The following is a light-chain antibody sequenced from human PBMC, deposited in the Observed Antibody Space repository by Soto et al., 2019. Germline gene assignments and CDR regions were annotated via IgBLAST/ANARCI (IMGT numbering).Light chain of an antibody. CDR2: KAS. Sequence: DIQMTQSPSTLSASVGDRVTITCRASQSISSWLAWYQQKPGKAPKLLIYKASSLESGVPSRFSGSGSGTEFTLTISRLQPDDFATYYCQQYNSYLSWTFGQGTKVDIK. CDR3: QQYNSYLSWT. J-gene: IGKJ1*01. V-gene: IGKV1-5*03. CDR1: QSISSW.